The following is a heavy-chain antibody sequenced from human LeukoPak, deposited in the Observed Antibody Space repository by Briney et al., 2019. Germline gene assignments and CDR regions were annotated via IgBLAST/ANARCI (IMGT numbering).Heavy chain of an antibody. CDR3: AKDRRWGTYCSGGSCYSVN. CDR2: IYSGSST. CDR1: GFTVSSNY. J-gene: IGHJ4*02. Sequence: GGSLRLPCAASGFTVSSNYMSWVRQAPGKGLEWVSVIYSGSSTYYTDSVKGRFTISRDNSKNTLYLQMNSLRAEDTAVYYCAKDRRWGTYCSGGSCYSVNWGQGTLVTVSS. D-gene: IGHD2-15*01. V-gene: IGHV3-53*01.